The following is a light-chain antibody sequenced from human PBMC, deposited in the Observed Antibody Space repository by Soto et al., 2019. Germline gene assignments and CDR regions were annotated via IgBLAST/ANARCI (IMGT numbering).Light chain of an antibody. CDR3: QQYCRPPGT. CDR1: QSVSSSY. V-gene: IGKV3-20*01. J-gene: IGKJ1*01. Sequence: EIVLTQSPGTLSLSPGERATLSCRASQSVSSSYLAWYQQKPGQAPRLLIYGASSRATGIPDRFSGSGSGTDFTLTIRRLEAEDFAGYFFQQYCRPPGTFGQGTKVDIK. CDR2: GAS.